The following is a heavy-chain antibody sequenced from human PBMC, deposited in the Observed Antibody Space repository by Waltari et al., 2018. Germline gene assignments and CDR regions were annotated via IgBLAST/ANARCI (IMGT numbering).Heavy chain of an antibody. CDR3: ARGLRESSNF. Sequence: QVQLQESGPGLVKPSQTLSLTCTVSGGSISSGGYYWSWIRQHPGKGLEWIGEINHSGSTNYNPSLKSRVTISVDTSKNQFSLKLSSVTAADTAVYYCARGLRESSNFWGQGTLVTVSS. V-gene: IGHV4-31*03. CDR2: INHSGST. D-gene: IGHD6-13*01. CDR1: GGSISSGGYY. J-gene: IGHJ4*02.